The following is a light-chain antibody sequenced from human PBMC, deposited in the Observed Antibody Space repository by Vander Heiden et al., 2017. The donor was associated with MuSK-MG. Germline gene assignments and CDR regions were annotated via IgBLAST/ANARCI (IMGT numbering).Light chain of an antibody. CDR3: QTWGTAIVV. Sequence: QLVLPHSPPASASLGASVKLTCTLSSGHSSYAIAWHQQTERGPRYLMSLNSDGSHIKGDGIPDRFSGFISGVERYLTISSLQADDEADYFCQTWGTAIVVFGGGTKLTVL. V-gene: IGLV4-69*01. CDR1: SGHSSYA. CDR2: LNSDGSH. J-gene: IGLJ2*01.